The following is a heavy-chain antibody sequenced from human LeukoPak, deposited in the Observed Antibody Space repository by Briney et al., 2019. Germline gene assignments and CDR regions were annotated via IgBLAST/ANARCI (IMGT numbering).Heavy chain of an antibody. CDR3: ARPLSGYSSSLGY. CDR2: ISYDGSNK. J-gene: IGHJ4*02. V-gene: IGHV3-30*12. D-gene: IGHD6-6*01. CDR1: GFTFSSYS. Sequence: GGSLRLYCAASGFTFSSYSMNWVRQAPGKGLEWVAVISYDGSNKYYADSVKGRFTISRDNAKNTLYLQMNSLRAEDTAVYYCARPLSGYSSSLGYWGQGTLVTVSS.